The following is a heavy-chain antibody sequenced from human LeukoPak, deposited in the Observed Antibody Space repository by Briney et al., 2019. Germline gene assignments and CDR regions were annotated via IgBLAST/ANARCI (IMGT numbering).Heavy chain of an antibody. J-gene: IGHJ5*02. CDR3: ARGWGVPAAMGPRAFDP. CDR1: GGSISSGDYY. CDR2: IYYSGST. D-gene: IGHD2-2*01. V-gene: IGHV4-30-4*08. Sequence: SETLSLTCTVSGGSISSGDYYWTWIRQPPGKGLEWIGYIYYSGSTYYNPSLKSRVTISVDTSKNQFSLKLSSVTAADTAVYYCARGWGVPAAMGPRAFDPWGQGTLVTVSS.